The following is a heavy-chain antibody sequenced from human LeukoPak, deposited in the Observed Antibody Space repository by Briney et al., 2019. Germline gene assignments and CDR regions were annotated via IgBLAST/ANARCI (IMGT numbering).Heavy chain of an antibody. J-gene: IGHJ4*02. CDR1: GGSISSHY. CDR3: ASGDYGDYPLDY. CDR2: IYYSGST. Sequence: KPSETLSLTCTVSGGSISSHYWSWIRQPPGKGLEWIGYIYYSGSTNYNPSLKSRVTISVDTSKNQFSLKLSSVTAADTAVYYCASGDYGDYPLDYWGQGTLVTVSS. D-gene: IGHD4-17*01. V-gene: IGHV4-59*11.